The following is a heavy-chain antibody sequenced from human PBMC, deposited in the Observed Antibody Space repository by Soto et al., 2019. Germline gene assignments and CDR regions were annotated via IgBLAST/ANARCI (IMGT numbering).Heavy chain of an antibody. D-gene: IGHD2-2*01. CDR1: GLTFSSHA. CDR2: ISNSGGST. Sequence: EVQLLESGGGLAQPGGSLRLSCAASGLTFSSHAMNWVRQAPGKGLEWVSGISNSGGSTDYADSVKGRFTISRDNSKNTVYLQMNSLRAEDTAVYYCAKRGGYCTSTNCKGGFDYWGQGTLVTVSS. J-gene: IGHJ4*02. V-gene: IGHV3-23*01. CDR3: AKRGGYCTSTNCKGGFDY.